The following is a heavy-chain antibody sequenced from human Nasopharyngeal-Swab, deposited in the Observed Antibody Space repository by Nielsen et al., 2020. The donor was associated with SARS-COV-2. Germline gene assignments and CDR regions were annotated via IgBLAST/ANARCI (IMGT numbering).Heavy chain of an antibody. CDR3: TRLDVAAAGTPDHY. CDR2: IRSKANSYAT. J-gene: IGHJ4*02. Sequence: GGSLRLSCAASGFTFSGSAMHWVRQASGKGLEWVGRIRSKANSYATAYAASVKGRFTISRDDSKNTEYLQMNSLKTEDTAVYYCTRLDVAAAGTPDHYWGQGTLVTVSS. V-gene: IGHV3-73*01. D-gene: IGHD6-13*01. CDR1: GFTFSGSA.